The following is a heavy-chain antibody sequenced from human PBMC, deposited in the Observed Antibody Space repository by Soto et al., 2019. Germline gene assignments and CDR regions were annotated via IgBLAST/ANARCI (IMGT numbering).Heavy chain of an antibody. CDR1: GYSFIGFY. V-gene: IGHV1-2*02. CDR3: ARVRYGDFSFQY. J-gene: IGHJ4*02. Sequence: QVQLVQSGTEVKKPGASVKVSCKSSGYSFIGFYLHWVRQAPGRGLEWMGLINPDSGDTDYAQKFQGRVTMTRDTAISTAYMELSRVTSDDTAVYYCARVRYGDFSFQYCGQGTLVSVSS. D-gene: IGHD4-17*01. CDR2: INPDSGDT.